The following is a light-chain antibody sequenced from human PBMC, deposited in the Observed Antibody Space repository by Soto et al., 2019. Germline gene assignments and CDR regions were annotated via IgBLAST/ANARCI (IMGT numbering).Light chain of an antibody. Sequence: EIVMTQPPATLSVSPGERATLTCRASQSVSSDFAWYQQKPGQAPRLLIYSASTRATGVPARFSGSGSGTEFTLTINSLQSEDFAVYYCQQYNNWPRTFGQGTKVDI. CDR3: QQYNNWPRT. CDR1: QSVSSD. J-gene: IGKJ1*01. CDR2: SAS. V-gene: IGKV3-15*01.